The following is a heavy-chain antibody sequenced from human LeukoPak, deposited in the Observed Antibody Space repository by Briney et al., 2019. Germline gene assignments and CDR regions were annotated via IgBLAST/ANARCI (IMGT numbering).Heavy chain of an antibody. CDR1: GFTFSSYR. V-gene: IGHV3-30*18. J-gene: IGHJ4*02. D-gene: IGHD6-19*01. CDR3: AKDPGYSSGWAFDY. Sequence: GGSLRLSCAASGFTFSSYRMHWVRQAPGKGLEWVAVISYDGSNKYYADSVKGRFTISRDSSKNTLYLQMNSLRAEDTAVYYCAKDPGYSSGWAFDYWGQGTLVTVSS. CDR2: ISYDGSNK.